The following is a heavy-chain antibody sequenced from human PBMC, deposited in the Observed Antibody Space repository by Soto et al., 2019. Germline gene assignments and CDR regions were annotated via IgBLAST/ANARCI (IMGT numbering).Heavy chain of an antibody. V-gene: IGHV1-2*04. J-gene: IGHJ5*02. CDR2: INPNSGGT. CDR3: ARVPAPTYSSSWYDSFAPDQRTYNWFDP. D-gene: IGHD6-13*01. Sequence: ASVKVSCKASGYTFTGYYMHWVRQAPGQGLEWMGWINPNSGGTNYAQKFQGWVTMTRDTSISTAYMELSRLRSDDTAVYYCARVPAPTYSSSWYDSFAPDQRTYNWFDPWGQGTLVTVSS. CDR1: GYTFTGYY.